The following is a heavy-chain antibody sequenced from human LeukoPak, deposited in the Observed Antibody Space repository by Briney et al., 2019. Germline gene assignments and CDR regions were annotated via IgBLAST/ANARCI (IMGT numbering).Heavy chain of an antibody. CDR2: ISGSGGST. CDR1: GFTFSSYA. Sequence: GGSLRLSCAASGFTFSSYAMSWVRQAPGKGLEWVSGISGSGGSTYYADSVKGRFTISRDNSKNTLYLQMSSLRAEDTAVYYCAKGGSGWLFDYWGQGTLVTVSS. J-gene: IGHJ4*02. CDR3: AKGGSGWLFDY. V-gene: IGHV3-23*01. D-gene: IGHD6-19*01.